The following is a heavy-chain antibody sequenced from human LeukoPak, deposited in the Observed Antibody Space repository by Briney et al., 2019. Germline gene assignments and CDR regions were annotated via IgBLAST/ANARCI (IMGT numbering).Heavy chain of an antibody. CDR2: ISAYNGNT. Sequence: ASVKVSCKASGYTFTSYGISWVRQAPGQGLEWMGWISAYNGNTNYAQKLQGRVTMTTDTSTSTAYMELRSLRSDDTAVYYCARVRGSGWYLAPYYYYYMDVWGKGTTVTISS. CDR1: GYTFTSYG. J-gene: IGHJ6*03. D-gene: IGHD6-19*01. CDR3: ARVRGSGWYLAPYYYYYMDV. V-gene: IGHV1-18*01.